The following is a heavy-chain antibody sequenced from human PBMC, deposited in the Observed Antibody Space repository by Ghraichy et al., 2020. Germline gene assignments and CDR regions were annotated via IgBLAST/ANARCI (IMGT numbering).Heavy chain of an antibody. CDR2: ISSSSSYT. D-gene: IGHD3-22*01. Sequence: LSLTCAASGFTFSDYYMSWIRQAPGKGLEWVSYISSSSSYTNYADSVKGRFTISRDNAKNSLYLQMNSLRAEDTAVYYCARDRAYYDSSGQNFDYWGQGTLVTVSS. CDR3: ARDRAYYDSSGQNFDY. J-gene: IGHJ4*02. CDR1: GFTFSDYY. V-gene: IGHV3-11*06.